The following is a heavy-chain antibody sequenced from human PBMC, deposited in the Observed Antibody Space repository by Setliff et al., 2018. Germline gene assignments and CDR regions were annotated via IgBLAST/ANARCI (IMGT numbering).Heavy chain of an antibody. CDR1: GQSFSDYY. CDR3: ARDRQYCSSPTCYSSYFYYYGMDV. D-gene: IGHD2-2*02. J-gene: IGHJ6*02. Sequence: SETLSLTCAIYGQSFSDYYWSWVRQPPGKGREWIGEIYHSGSTNYNPSLKSRVTIAVDTSKNQFSLTLSSVTAADTAVYYCARDRQYCSSPTCYSSYFYYYGMDVWGQGTTVTVSS. V-gene: IGHV4-34*01. CDR2: IYHSGST.